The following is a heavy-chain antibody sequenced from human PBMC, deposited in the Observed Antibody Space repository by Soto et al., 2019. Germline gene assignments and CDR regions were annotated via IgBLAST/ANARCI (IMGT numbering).Heavy chain of an antibody. V-gene: IGHV3-30*18. CDR2: ISYDGSNK. D-gene: IGHD6-19*01. CDR1: GFTFSSYG. Sequence: QVQLVESGGGVVQPGRSLRLSCAASGFTFSSYGMHWVRQAPGKGLEWVAVISYDGSNKYYADSVKERFTISRDNSKNTLYLQMSSLRAEDTAVYYCVKDGSSGWPYYYGLDVWGQGTTVTVSS. J-gene: IGHJ6*02. CDR3: VKDGSSGWPYYYGLDV.